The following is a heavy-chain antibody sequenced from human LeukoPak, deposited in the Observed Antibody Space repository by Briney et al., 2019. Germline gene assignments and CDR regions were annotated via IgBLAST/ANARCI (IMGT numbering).Heavy chain of an antibody. Sequence: HSGGSLRLSCAASGFTFSSYAMSWVRQAPGKGLERVSAISGTGGNTYYADSVKGRFTISRDNSKNTLHLQTNSLRAEDTAVYYCAKDATIAPRLVDYWGQGTLVTVSS. D-gene: IGHD6-6*01. CDR2: ISGTGGNT. CDR1: GFTFSSYA. V-gene: IGHV3-23*01. CDR3: AKDATIAPRLVDY. J-gene: IGHJ4*02.